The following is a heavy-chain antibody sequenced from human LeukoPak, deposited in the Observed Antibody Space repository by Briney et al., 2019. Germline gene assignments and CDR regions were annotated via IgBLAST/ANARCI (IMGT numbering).Heavy chain of an antibody. CDR2: ISGDGSIT. J-gene: IGHJ6*02. CDR1: GFTISGYW. CDR3: ARDDVRGDFYYYYYGMDV. D-gene: IGHD3-10*01. V-gene: IGHV3-74*01. Sequence: GGSLRLSCAASGFTISGYWMHWVRQAPGKGLEWVSRISGDGSITAYAASVKGRFTISRDNAKNTLYLQMNSLRAEDTAVYYCARDDVRGDFYYYYYGMDVWGQGTTVTVSS.